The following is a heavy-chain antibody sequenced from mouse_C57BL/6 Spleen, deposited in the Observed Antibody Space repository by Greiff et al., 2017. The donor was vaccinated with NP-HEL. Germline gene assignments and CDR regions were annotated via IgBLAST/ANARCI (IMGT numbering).Heavy chain of an antibody. V-gene: IGHV1-53*01. CDR2: INPSNGGT. CDR1: GYTFTSYW. J-gene: IGHJ3*01. D-gene: IGHD2-4*01. Sequence: QVQLQQPGTELVKPGASVKLSCKASGYTFTSYWMHWVKQRPGQGLEWIGDINPSNGGTNYNEKFKGKATLTVDTSSSTAYMQLSSLTSEDSAVYYCARGGSYDYDPAWFAYWGQGTLVTVSA. CDR3: ARGGSYDYDPAWFAY.